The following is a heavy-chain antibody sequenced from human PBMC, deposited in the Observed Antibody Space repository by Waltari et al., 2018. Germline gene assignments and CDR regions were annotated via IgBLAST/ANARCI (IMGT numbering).Heavy chain of an antibody. CDR3: ARGIGAYY. V-gene: IGHV4-34*01. Sequence: QVQLQQWGAGLLKPSETLSLTCAVYGGSFSGYYWSWIRQPPGKGLEWIGEINHSRSTNDNPSLKSRVTISVDTSKNQFSRKLSSVTAADTAVYYCARGIGAYYWGQGTLVTVSS. J-gene: IGHJ4*02. CDR1: GGSFSGYY. CDR2: INHSRST.